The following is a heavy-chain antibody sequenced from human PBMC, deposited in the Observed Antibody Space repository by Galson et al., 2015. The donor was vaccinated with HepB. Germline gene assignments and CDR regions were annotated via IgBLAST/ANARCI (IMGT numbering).Heavy chain of an antibody. Sequence: SLRLSCAASGFTFSSYAMNWVRQAPGKGLEWVSVISGSGGTTYYADSVKGRFTISRDNTKNTLYLQMNSLRAEDTALYYCAKASEADIVVVLGAMTDSYYYYMDVWGKGTTVTVSS. CDR2: ISGSGGTT. J-gene: IGHJ6*03. CDR1: GFTFSSYA. CDR3: AKASEADIVVVLGAMTDSYYYYMDV. V-gene: IGHV3-23*01. D-gene: IGHD2-2*01.